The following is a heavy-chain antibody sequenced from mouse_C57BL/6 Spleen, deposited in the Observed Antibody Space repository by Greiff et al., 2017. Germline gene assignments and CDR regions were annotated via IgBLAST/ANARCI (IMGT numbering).Heavy chain of an antibody. V-gene: IGHV5-4*03. CDR3: ARGSPLRYAMDY. CDR2: ISDGGSYT. D-gene: IGHD1-1*01. Sequence: EVKLVESGGGLVKPGGSLKLSCAASGFTFSSYAMPWVRQTPEKRLEWVATISDGGSYTYYPDNVKGRFTISRDNAKNNLYLQMSHLKSEDTAMYYCARGSPLRYAMDYWGQGTSVTVSS. J-gene: IGHJ4*01. CDR1: GFTFSSYA.